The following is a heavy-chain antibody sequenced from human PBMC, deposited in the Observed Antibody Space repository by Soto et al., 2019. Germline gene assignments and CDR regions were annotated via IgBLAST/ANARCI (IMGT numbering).Heavy chain of an antibody. J-gene: IGHJ3*02. CDR3: ARQYYYDSSGLDDAFDI. V-gene: IGHV1-2*02. CDR1: GYTFTGYY. Sequence: ASVKVSCKASGYTFTGYYMHWVRQAPGQGLEWMGWINPNSGGTNYAQKFQGRVTMTRDTSISTAYMELSRLRSDDTAVYYCARQYYYDSSGLDDAFDIWGQGTMVTVSS. CDR2: INPNSGGT. D-gene: IGHD3-22*01.